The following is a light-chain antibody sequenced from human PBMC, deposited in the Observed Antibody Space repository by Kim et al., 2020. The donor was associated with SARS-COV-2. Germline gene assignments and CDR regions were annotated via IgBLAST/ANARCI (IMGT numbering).Light chain of an antibody. CDR3: QVWDSTTEHYV. Sequence: SSELTQPPSVSVAPGKTARITCGAENIGSKGVHWYQQKPGQAPVLVISYGSDRPSGIPERFSGSNSGNTAALTISRVEAGDEADYYCQVWDSTTEHYVFGTGTKVTVL. J-gene: IGLJ1*01. CDR2: YGS. V-gene: IGLV3-21*04. CDR1: NIGSKG.